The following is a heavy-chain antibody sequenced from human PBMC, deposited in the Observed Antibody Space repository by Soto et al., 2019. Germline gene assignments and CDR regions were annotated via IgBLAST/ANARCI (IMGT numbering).Heavy chain of an antibody. CDR2: INHSGST. J-gene: IGHJ5*02. D-gene: IGHD2-15*01. CDR1: GGSFSGYY. Sequence: PSETLSLTCAVYGGSFSGYYWTWIRQPPGAGLEWIVEINHSGSTNYNPTLKSRVTISVDTSKNQFSLKLTSVTAADTAVYFCARRAVVAVAGSLDNWFDPWGQGT. CDR3: ARRAVVAVAGSLDNWFDP. V-gene: IGHV4-34*01.